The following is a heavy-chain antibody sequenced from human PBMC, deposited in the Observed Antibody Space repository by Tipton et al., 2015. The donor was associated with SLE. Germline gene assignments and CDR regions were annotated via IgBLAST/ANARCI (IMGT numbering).Heavy chain of an antibody. J-gene: IGHJ5*02. Sequence: QLVQSGAEVKKPGESLRISCKGSGYNFNNYWIGWVRQMTGKGLEWMGIINPADSDTRYSPSFQGQVTISADKSVTSAYPQSSSLKASDTTMNYWVAARGGTYTYDPWGQGTLVTVSS. V-gene: IGHV5-51*03. D-gene: IGHD2-15*01. CDR1: GYNFNNYW. CDR2: INPADSDT. CDR3: VAARGGTYTYDP.